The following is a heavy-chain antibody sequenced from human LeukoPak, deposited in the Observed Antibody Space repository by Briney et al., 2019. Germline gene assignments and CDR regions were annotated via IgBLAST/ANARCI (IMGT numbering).Heavy chain of an antibody. CDR1: GGTFSSYA. D-gene: IGHD2-2*02. J-gene: IGHJ6*03. CDR3: ASSRNIVVVPAAIRPYYYYYMDV. Sequence: SVKVSCKASGGTFSSYAISWVRQAPGQGLEWMGGIIPIFGTANYAQKFQGRVTITADESTSTAYMELSSLRSEDTAVYYCASSRNIVVVPAAIRPYYYYYMDVWGKGTTVTVSS. CDR2: IIPIFGTA. V-gene: IGHV1-69*13.